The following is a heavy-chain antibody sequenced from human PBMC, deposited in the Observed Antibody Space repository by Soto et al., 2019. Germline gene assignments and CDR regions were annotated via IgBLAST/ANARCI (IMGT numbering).Heavy chain of an antibody. D-gene: IGHD6-19*01. CDR2: ITGSGDSA. J-gene: IGHJ4*02. CDR3: TKDYGAVADF. Sequence: EVQLLESGGGLVQPGESLRLSCAASGFTFRSYVMSWVRQAPGKGLEWVAAITGSGDSAYYADSVKGRFTISRDNSKNTLFVEMNSLRADDTAVYYCTKDYGAVADFWGQGTLITVSS. V-gene: IGHV3-23*01. CDR1: GFTFRSYV.